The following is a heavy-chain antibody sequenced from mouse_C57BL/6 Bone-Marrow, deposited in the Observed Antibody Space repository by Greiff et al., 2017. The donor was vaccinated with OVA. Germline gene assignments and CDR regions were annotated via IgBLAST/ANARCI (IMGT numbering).Heavy chain of an antibody. V-gene: IGHV1-81*01. Sequence: VKLMESGAELARPGASVKLSCKASGYTFTSYGISWVKQRTGQGLEWIGEIYPRSGNTYYNEKFKGKATLTADKSSSTAYMELRSLTSEDSAVYFCGDIPFAYWGQGTLVTVSA. CDR1: GYTFTSYG. CDR3: GDIPFAY. CDR2: IYPRSGNT. J-gene: IGHJ3*01.